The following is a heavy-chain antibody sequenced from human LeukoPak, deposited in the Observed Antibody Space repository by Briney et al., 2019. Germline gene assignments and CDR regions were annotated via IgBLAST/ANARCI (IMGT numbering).Heavy chain of an antibody. Sequence: GGSLRLSCAASGFTFSTYWMTWVRQAPGKGLEWVANINQDGNKKYYEDSVKGRFTVSRDNAKNSLYLHMNSLRAEDTAVYYCARDPVDAPWGQGTLVTVSS. CDR3: ARDPVDAP. CDR1: GFTFSTYW. V-gene: IGHV3-7*01. J-gene: IGHJ5*02. CDR2: INQDGNKK.